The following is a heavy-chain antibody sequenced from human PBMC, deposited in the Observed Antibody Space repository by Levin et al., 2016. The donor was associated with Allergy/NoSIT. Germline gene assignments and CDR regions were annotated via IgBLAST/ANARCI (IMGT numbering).Heavy chain of an antibody. CDR3: AREREEPAAMMVDY. Sequence: PGKGLEWIGYIYYSGSTYYNPSLKSRVTISVDTSKNQFSLKLSSVTAADTAVYYCAREREEPAAMMVDYWGQGTLVTVSS. D-gene: IGHD2-2*01. V-gene: IGHV4-31*02. CDR2: IYYSGST. J-gene: IGHJ4*02.